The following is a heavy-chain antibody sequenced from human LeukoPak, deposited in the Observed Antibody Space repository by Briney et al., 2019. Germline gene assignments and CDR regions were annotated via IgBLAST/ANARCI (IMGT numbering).Heavy chain of an antibody. CDR1: GGSISSSSYY. CDR2: IYYSGST. CDR3: ASGYDFWSGYPIYYMEV. Sequence: SETLSLTCTVSGGSISSSSYYWGWIRQPPGKGLERIGSIYYSGSTYYNPSLKSRVTISVDTSKNQFSLKLSSVTAADTAVYYCASGYDFWSGYPIYYMEVCGKGTTVTVSS. D-gene: IGHD3-3*01. V-gene: IGHV4-39*01. J-gene: IGHJ6*03.